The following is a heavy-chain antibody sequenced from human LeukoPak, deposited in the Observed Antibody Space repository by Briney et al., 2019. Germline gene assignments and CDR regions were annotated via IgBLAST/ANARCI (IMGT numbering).Heavy chain of an antibody. CDR2: ISNSGSSI. V-gene: IGHV3-11*04. D-gene: IGHD5-18*01. J-gene: IGHJ4*02. Sequence: GGSLRLSCAASGFTFSDSYMTWIRQAPGKGLEWVSYISNSGSSIYYADSVKGRFTISRDNAKNTLYLQMNSLRAEDTAVYYCARGGGYSYGYLDYWGQGTLVTVSS. CDR3: ARGGGYSYGYLDY. CDR1: GFTFSDSY.